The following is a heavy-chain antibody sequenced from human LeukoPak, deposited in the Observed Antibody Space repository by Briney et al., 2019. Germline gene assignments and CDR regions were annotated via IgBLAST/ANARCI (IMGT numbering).Heavy chain of an antibody. D-gene: IGHD4-23*01. V-gene: IGHV3-30*18. J-gene: IGHJ6*04. CDR2: ISYDGSNK. CDR3: AKGGKYYGGYSMDV. Sequence: PGGSLRLSCAASGFTFSSYGMHWVRQAPGKGLEWVAVISYDGSNKYYADSVKGRFTISRDNSKNTLYLQMNSLRAEDTAVYYCAKGGKYYGGYSMDVWGKGTTVTVSS. CDR1: GFTFSSYG.